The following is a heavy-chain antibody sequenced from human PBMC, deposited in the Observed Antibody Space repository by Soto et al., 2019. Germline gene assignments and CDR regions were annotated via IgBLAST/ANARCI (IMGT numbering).Heavy chain of an antibody. CDR2: IIPILGIA. V-gene: IGHV1-69*02. Sequence: QVQLVQSGAEVKKPGSSVKVSCKASGGTFSSYTISWVRQAPGQGLEWMGRIIPILGIANYAQKFQGRVTITADKSTSTAYRELSSLRSEDTAVYYCASDDYYGSGSYSYYYYYMDVWGKGTTVTVSS. CDR1: GGTFSSYT. D-gene: IGHD3-10*01. J-gene: IGHJ6*03. CDR3: ASDDYYGSGSYSYYYYYMDV.